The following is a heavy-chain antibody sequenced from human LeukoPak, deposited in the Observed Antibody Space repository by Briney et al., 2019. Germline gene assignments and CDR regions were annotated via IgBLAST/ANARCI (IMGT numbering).Heavy chain of an antibody. D-gene: IGHD6-6*01. V-gene: IGHV4-59*01. CDR1: GGSISSYY. J-gene: IGHJ6*03. Sequence: SETLSLTCTVSGGSISSYYWSWIRQPLGKGLEWIGYIYYSGSTNYNPSLKSRVTISVDTSKNQFSLKLSSVTAADTAVYYCAREAARGYYMDVWGKGTTVTVSS. CDR3: AREAARGYYMDV. CDR2: IYYSGST.